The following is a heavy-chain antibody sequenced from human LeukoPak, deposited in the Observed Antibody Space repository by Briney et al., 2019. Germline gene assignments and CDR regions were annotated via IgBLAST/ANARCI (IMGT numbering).Heavy chain of an antibody. CDR1: GFTFSSYW. D-gene: IGHD2/OR15-2a*01. CDR3: TTVTHFYL. V-gene: IGHV3-15*01. Sequence: PGGSLRLSCAASGFTFSSYWMSWVRQAPGKGLEWVGRIKGRGQDRATDYAAPVRGRFTISTDESTSTLYLQMTSLRTEDTAVYYCTTVTHFYLGGQGTLVTVSS. CDR2: IKGRGQDRAT. J-gene: IGHJ1*01.